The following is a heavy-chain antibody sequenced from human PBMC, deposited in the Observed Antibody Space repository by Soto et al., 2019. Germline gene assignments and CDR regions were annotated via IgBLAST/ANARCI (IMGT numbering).Heavy chain of an antibody. V-gene: IGHV6-1*01. CDR3: AKLAHPFGVAIIYGMDG. Sequence: SQTRSLTCAISGASVSSNSAAWNCIRQSPSRGLEWLGRTYYRSKWYNDYAVCVKSRISINPDRSKNQFSLQLNSVTPEDTAVYYCAKLAHPFGVAIIYGMDGWGRGTTVTVSS. J-gene: IGHJ6*02. CDR2: TYYRSKWYN. D-gene: IGHD3-3*01. CDR1: GASVSSNSAA.